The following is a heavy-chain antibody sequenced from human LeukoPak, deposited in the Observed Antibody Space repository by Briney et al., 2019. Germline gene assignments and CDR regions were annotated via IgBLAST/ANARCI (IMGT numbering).Heavy chain of an antibody. CDR1: GFTFSSYG. D-gene: IGHD3-10*02. CDR2: ISYDGSNK. V-gene: IGHV3-30*03. J-gene: IGHJ4*02. Sequence: GGSLRLSCAASGFTFSSYGMHWVRQAPGKGLEWVAVISYDGSNKYYADSVKGRFTISRDNAKNTLYLQMNNLRAEDTAVYYCARDHYYVPDYWGQGTLVTVSS. CDR3: ARDHYYVPDY.